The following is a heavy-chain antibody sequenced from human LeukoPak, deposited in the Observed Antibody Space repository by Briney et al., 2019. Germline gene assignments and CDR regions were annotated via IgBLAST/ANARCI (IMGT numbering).Heavy chain of an antibody. CDR1: GFTVSSNY. V-gene: IGHV4-34*01. CDR2: INHSGST. CDR3: ARAAPYYYGSGSYYGYYYYYMDV. D-gene: IGHD3-10*01. J-gene: IGHJ6*03. Sequence: TGGSLRLSCAASGFTVSSNYMSWVRQAPGKGLEWIGEINHSGSTKYNPSLKSRVTISVDTSKNQFSLKLSSVTAADTAVYYCARAAPYYYGSGSYYGYYYYYMDVWGKGTTVTVSS.